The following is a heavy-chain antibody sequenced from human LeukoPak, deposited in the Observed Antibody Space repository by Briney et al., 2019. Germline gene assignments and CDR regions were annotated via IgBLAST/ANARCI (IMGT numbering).Heavy chain of an antibody. CDR2: INHSGST. D-gene: IGHD1-26*01. Sequence: PSETLSLTCAVYGGSFSGYYWSWIRQPPGKGLEWIGEINHSGSTNYNPSLKSRVTISVDTSKNQFSLKLSSVTAADMAVYYCARVVVGAKDYWGQGTLVTVSS. J-gene: IGHJ4*02. CDR3: ARVVVGAKDY. V-gene: IGHV4-34*01. CDR1: GGSFSGYY.